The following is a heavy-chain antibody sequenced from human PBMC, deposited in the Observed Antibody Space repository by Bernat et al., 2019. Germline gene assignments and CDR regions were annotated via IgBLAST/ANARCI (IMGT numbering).Heavy chain of an antibody. V-gene: IGHV3-23*04. CDR2: ISGSGGST. J-gene: IGHJ3*02. CDR1: GFTFSSYW. D-gene: IGHD4-17*01. CDR3: AKGLWGGDGAPDAFDI. Sequence: EVQLVESGGGLVQPGGSLRLSCAASGFTFSSYWMSWVRQAPGKGLEWVSAISGSGGSTYDADSVKGRFTISRDNSKNTLYLQMNSLRAEDTAVYYCAKGLWGGDGAPDAFDIWGQGTMVTVSS.